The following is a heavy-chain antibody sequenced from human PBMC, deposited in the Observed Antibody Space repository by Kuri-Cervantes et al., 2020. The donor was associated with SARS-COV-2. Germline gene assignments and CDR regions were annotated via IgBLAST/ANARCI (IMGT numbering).Heavy chain of an antibody. CDR2: ISYDGSNK. CDR3: VKELPIVGVVNDY. V-gene: IGHV3-30*18. Sequence: GESLKISCAASGFTFSCYGMHWVRQAPGKGLVWVSVISYDGSNKYYADSVKGRFTISRDNSKNTLYLQMNSLRAEDTAVYYCVKELPIVGVVNDYWGQGALVTVSS. J-gene: IGHJ4*02. CDR1: GFTFSCYG. D-gene: IGHD3-3*01.